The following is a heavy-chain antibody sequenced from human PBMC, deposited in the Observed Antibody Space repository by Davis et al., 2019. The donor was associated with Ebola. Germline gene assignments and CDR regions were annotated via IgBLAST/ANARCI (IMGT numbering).Heavy chain of an antibody. CDR3: ARGGRNYFPY. CDR2: IIPIFGTA. Sequence: AASVKVSCKASGGTFSSYAISWVRQAPGQGLEWMGRIIPIFGTANYAQKFQGRVTITADGSTSTAYMELSSLRSEDTAVYYCARGGRNYFPYWGQGTLVTVSS. V-gene: IGHV1-69*13. D-gene: IGHD6-25*01. J-gene: IGHJ4*02. CDR1: GGTFSSYA.